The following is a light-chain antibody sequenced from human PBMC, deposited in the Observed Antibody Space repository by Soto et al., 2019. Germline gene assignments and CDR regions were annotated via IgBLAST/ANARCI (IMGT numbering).Light chain of an antibody. V-gene: IGLV2-23*01. J-gene: IGLJ2*01. CDR3: CSYAGSSTLI. CDR2: EGT. Sequence: QSALTQPASVSGSPGQSITISCTGTSSDVGSYNLVSWYQQHPGKAPKLMIYEGTKRPSGLSNRFSGSRSGNTASLTISGLQAEDAADYYCCSYAGSSTLIFGGGTKVTVL. CDR1: SSDVGSYNL.